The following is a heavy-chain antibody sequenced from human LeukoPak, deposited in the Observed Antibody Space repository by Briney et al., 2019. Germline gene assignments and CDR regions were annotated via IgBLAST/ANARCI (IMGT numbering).Heavy chain of an antibody. V-gene: IGHV3-74*01. Sequence: GGSLRLSCAASGFTLSSYWMHWVRQAPGKGLVWVSRINSDGSSTSYADSVKGRFAISRDNAKNTVYLQMNSLRADDTAVYYCAGVQGHPPNGLDIWGQGTMVTVSS. CDR2: INSDGSST. D-gene: IGHD2-8*01. J-gene: IGHJ3*02. CDR1: GFTLSSYW. CDR3: AGVQGHPPNGLDI.